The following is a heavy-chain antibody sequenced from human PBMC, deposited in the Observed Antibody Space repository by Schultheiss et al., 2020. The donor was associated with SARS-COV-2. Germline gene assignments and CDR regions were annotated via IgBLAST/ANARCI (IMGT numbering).Heavy chain of an antibody. V-gene: IGHV3-64*04. CDR3: AKDTDYGSGSYCFDY. CDR1: GFTFSSYA. CDR2: ISSNGGST. D-gene: IGHD3-10*01. J-gene: IGHJ4*02. Sequence: GGSLRLSCAASGFTFSSYAMSWVRQAPGKGLEYVSAISSNGGSTYYADSVKGRFTISRDNAKNTLYLQMNSLRAEDTAVYYCAKDTDYGSGSYCFDYWGQGTLVTVSS.